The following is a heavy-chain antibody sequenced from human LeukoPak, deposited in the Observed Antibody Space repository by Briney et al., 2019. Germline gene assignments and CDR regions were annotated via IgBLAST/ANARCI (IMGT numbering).Heavy chain of an antibody. J-gene: IGHJ4*02. D-gene: IGHD3-3*01. CDR1: GYTFTGYY. V-gene: IGHV1-2*02. Sequence: ASVKVSCKASGYTFTGYYMHWVRQAPGQGLEWMGWINPNSGGTNYAQKFQGRVTMTRDTSISTAYMELSRLRSDDTAVYYCARDRYDFWSGYVLDYWGQGTLVTVSS. CDR2: INPNSGGT. CDR3: ARDRYDFWSGYVLDY.